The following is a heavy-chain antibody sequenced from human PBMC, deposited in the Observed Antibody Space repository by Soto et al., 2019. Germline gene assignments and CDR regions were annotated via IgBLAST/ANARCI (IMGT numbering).Heavy chain of an antibody. D-gene: IGHD1-26*01. CDR3: ARAPDGQSLAVDY. V-gene: IGHV3-30-3*01. CDR2: ISYDGSNK. CDR1: GFTFSSYA. J-gene: IGHJ4*02. Sequence: ESGGGVVQPGRSLRLSCAASGFTFSSYAMHWVRQAPGKGLEWVAVISYDGSNKYYADSVKGRFTISRDNSKNTLYLQMNSLRAEDTAVYYCARAPDGQSLAVDYWGQGTLVTVSS.